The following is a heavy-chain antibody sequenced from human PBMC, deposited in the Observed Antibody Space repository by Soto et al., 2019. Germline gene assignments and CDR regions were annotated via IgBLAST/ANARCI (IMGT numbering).Heavy chain of an antibody. CDR1: GFTFSSYW. Sequence: GVLRLSCAASGFTFSSYWMHWFRQAPGKGLMWVSRINSGGGTTTYADSVKGRFTISRDNAKNTLYLQMNGLRVEDTAVYYCARWFTYGNFDYFDYWGQGTQVTVSS. V-gene: IGHV3-74*01. J-gene: IGHJ4*02. CDR2: INSGGGTT. D-gene: IGHD3-10*01. CDR3: ARWFTYGNFDYFDY.